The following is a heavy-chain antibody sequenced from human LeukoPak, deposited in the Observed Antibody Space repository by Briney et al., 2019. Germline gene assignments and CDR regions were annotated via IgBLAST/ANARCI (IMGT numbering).Heavy chain of an antibody. CDR3: ATLDGEYCSGGSCYWFDP. V-gene: IGHV3-21*01. D-gene: IGHD2-15*01. CDR2: ISSSSSYI. Sequence: GGSLRLSCAASGFTFSSCAMSWARQAPGKGLEWVSSISSSSSYIYYADSVKGRFTISRDNAKNSLYLQMNSLRAEDTAVYYCATLDGEYCSGGSCYWFDPWGQGTLVTVSS. CDR1: GFTFSSCA. J-gene: IGHJ5*02.